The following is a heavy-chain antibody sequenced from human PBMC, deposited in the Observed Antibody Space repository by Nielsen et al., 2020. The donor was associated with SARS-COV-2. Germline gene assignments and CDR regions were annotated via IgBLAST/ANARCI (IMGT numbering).Heavy chain of an antibody. CDR3: ARDLGEITFGGVIVS. V-gene: IGHV1-69*06. J-gene: IGHJ4*02. CDR2: IIPIFGTA. D-gene: IGHD3-16*02. Sequence: SVKVSCKASGGTFSSYAISWVRQAPGQGLEWMGGIIPIFGTANYAQKFQGRVTITADKSTSTAYMELSSLRSEDTAVYYCARDLGEITFGGVIVSWGQGTLVTVSS. CDR1: GGTFSSYA.